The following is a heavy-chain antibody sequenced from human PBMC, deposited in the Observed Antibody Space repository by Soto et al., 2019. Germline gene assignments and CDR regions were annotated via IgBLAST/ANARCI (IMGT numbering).Heavy chain of an antibody. CDR2: IWYDGSNK. CDR3: ARDGLPRSIPLYFDY. Sequence: PGGSLRLSCAASGFTFSSYGMHWVRQAPGKGLEWVAVIWYDGSNKYYADSVKGRFTISRDNSKNTLYLQMNSLRAEDTAVYYCARDGLPRSIPLYFDYWGQGTLVTVSS. V-gene: IGHV3-33*01. D-gene: IGHD4-17*01. CDR1: GFTFSSYG. J-gene: IGHJ4*02.